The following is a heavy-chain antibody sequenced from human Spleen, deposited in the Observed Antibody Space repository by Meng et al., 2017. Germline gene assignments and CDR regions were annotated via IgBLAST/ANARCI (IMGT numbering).Heavy chain of an antibody. CDR1: GGSFSAYY. J-gene: IGHJ4*02. CDR2: NNLSGST. CDR3: AVGVIDNLDH. V-gene: IGHV4-34*02. Sequence: QVQLQQGCAGLLTPSVTLSLTCDLYGGSFSAYYWSWIRQPPGKGLEWIGENNLSGSTNYNPSLKSRVPISVDTSKIQFSLKLTSVTAADTAVYYCAVGVIDNLDHWGQGMLVTVSS. D-gene: IGHD3-16*02.